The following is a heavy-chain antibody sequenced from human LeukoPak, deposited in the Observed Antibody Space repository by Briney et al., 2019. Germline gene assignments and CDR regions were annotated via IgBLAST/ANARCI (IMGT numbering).Heavy chain of an antibody. J-gene: IGHJ4*02. V-gene: IGHV3-23*01. CDR1: GFIFSTYA. CDR3: AKYGSGSYYQYFFDY. CDR2: ISGRGGNT. Sequence: PGGSLRLSCAASGFIFSTYAMSWVRQAPWKGLEWVSAISGRGGNTYYADSVKGRFTISRDNSKNTLYLQMNSLRAEDTAVYYCAKYGSGSYYQYFFDYWGQGTLVTVSS. D-gene: IGHD3-10*01.